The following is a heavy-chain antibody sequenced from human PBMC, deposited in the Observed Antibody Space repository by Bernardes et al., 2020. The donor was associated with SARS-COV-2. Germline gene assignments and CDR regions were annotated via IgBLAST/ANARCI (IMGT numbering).Heavy chain of an antibody. V-gene: IGHV3-48*03. CDR3: ARLAENCGGNRCQYPDI. CDR2: IDFGGFTT. Sequence: GGSLRLSCAASGFSFGNHEMMWFRQTPGRGLQWVSYIDFGGFTTHYEDSVKGRFTMSRDNAENSLYLQMNNLRADDTALYYCARLAENCGGNRCQYPDIWGQGTMVIVSS. J-gene: IGHJ3*02. CDR1: GFSFGNHE. D-gene: IGHD2-21*01.